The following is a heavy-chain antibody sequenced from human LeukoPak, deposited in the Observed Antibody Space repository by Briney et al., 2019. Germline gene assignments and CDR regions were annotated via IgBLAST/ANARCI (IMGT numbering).Heavy chain of an antibody. Sequence: ASVKVSCKASGYTFTGYLMHWVRQAPGQGLEWMRWINPNSGVTNFAQKIQGRVTMTRDTSISTAYMELSGLRSDDTAVYYCALGYCSGRRCSSGYFYDYWGQGTLVTVSS. D-gene: IGHD2-15*01. CDR1: GYTFTGYL. CDR3: ALGYCSGRRCSSGYFYDY. CDR2: INPNSGVT. V-gene: IGHV1-2*02. J-gene: IGHJ4*02.